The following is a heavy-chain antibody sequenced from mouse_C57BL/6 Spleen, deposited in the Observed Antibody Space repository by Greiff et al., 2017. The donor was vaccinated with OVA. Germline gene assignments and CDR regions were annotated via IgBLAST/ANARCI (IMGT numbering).Heavy chain of an antibody. D-gene: IGHD1-1*01. CDR1: GYSITSGYY. J-gene: IGHJ2*01. CDR3: ARERSYYGSSFDY. V-gene: IGHV3-6*01. Sequence: VQLQQSGPGLVKPSQSLSLTCSVTGYSITSGYYWNWIRQFPGNKLEWMGYISYDGSNNYNPSLKNRISITRDTSKNQFFLKLNSVTTEDTATYYCARERSYYGSSFDYWGQGTTLTVSS. CDR2: ISYDGSN.